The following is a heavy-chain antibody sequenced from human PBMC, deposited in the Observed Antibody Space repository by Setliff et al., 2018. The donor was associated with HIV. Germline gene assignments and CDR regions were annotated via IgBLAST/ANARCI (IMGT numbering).Heavy chain of an antibody. CDR3: AKGPTPYYDSSGYLSYFDY. CDR1: GFTFNTYG. CDR2: IRYDGSNK. J-gene: IGHJ4*02. V-gene: IGHV3-30*02. Sequence: LRLSCAASGFTFNTYGMHWVRQAPGKGLEWVAFIRYDGSNKYYADSVKGRFTISRDNPKNSLYLQMTSLRAEDTAVYYCAKGPTPYYDSSGYLSYFDYWGQGTLVTVSS. D-gene: IGHD3-22*01.